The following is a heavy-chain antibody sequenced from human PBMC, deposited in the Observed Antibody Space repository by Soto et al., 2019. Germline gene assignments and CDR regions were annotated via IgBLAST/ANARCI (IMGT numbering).Heavy chain of an antibody. V-gene: IGHV2-5*02. Sequence: QITLKESGPTLVRPPQTLTLTCTFSGFSLTSGVGVGWIRQPPGKALEWLALIYWDDDKRYSPSLKNRLTITKDTSKTQVVLTITNVGPVDTATYFCAHIDPEIVTVGGHGGFDYWGQGTLVTVSS. CDR1: GFSLTSGVG. J-gene: IGHJ4*02. D-gene: IGHD5-12*01. CDR3: AHIDPEIVTVGGHGGFDY. CDR2: IYWDDDK.